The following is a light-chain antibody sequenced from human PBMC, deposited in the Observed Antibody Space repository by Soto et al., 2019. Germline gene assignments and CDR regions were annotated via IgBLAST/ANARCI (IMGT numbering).Light chain of an antibody. Sequence: EIVMTQSPATLSVSPGERATLSCRASQSVNSNLAWYQQKPGQAPRLLIYGASTRATGIPARFSGSGSGTEFTLTISSLQSEDFAVYYCQQYGSSRTFGQGTKVDIK. V-gene: IGKV3-15*01. CDR3: QQYGSSRT. CDR1: QSVNSN. CDR2: GAS. J-gene: IGKJ1*01.